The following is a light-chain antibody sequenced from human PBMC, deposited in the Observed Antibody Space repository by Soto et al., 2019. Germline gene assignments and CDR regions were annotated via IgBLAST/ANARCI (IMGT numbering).Light chain of an antibody. Sequence: QSVLTQPPSVSGAPGQRVTISCTGSSSNIGAGYDVHWYQQLPGTAPKLLIYGNSNRPSGVPDRFSGSKSGTSASLAITGLQAEDEADYYCQSYDNILRAWVFGGGTKVTVL. J-gene: IGLJ3*02. CDR2: GNS. CDR3: QSYDNILRAWV. CDR1: SSNIGAGYD. V-gene: IGLV1-40*01.